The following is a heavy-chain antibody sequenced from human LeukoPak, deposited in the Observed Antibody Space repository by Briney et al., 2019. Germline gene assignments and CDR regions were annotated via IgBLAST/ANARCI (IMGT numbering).Heavy chain of an antibody. CDR1: GGSISGGY. V-gene: IGHV4-4*09. Sequence: SETLSLTCTVSGGSISGGYWSWIRQPPGRGLEWIGYVYTSGSTNYNPSLKSRVTISVDTSKSQFAPKLSSVTAADTAVYYCAKSYFDYSTYYSYYFNLWGQGALVTVSS. D-gene: IGHD4-11*01. CDR2: VYTSGST. CDR3: AKSYFDYSTYYSYYFNL. J-gene: IGHJ4*02.